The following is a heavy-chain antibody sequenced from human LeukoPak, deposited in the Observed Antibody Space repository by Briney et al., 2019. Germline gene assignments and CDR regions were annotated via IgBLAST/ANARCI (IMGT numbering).Heavy chain of an antibody. Sequence: GGSLRLSCAASGFTFSRYWMSWVRQGPGKGLEWVANIQQDGSEKYYVDSVKGRFTISRDNAKNSLYLQMNSLKAEDTAMYYCARDDNWGSDYWGQGTLVTVSS. D-gene: IGHD7-27*01. V-gene: IGHV3-7*04. J-gene: IGHJ4*02. CDR1: GFTFSRYW. CDR3: ARDDNWGSDY. CDR2: IQQDGSEK.